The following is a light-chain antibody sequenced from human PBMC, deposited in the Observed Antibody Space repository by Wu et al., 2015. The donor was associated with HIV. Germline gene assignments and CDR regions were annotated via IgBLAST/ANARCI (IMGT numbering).Light chain of an antibody. J-gene: IGKJ1*01. CDR2: KAS. Sequence: DIQMTQSPPTLSASVGDRVTITCRASQSVSTWVAWFQQKPRKAPKLLIYKASSLQSGVPSRFSGSGSGTEFTLTISSLQPDDFATYYCQQYNSYLWTFGQGTKVEIK. CDR1: QSVSTW. CDR3: QQYNSYLWT. V-gene: IGKV1-5*03.